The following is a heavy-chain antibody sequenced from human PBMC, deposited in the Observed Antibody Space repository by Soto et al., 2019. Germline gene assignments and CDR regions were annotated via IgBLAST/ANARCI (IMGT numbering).Heavy chain of an antibody. CDR1: GGSFSGYY. CDR3: ARRTTVISDNWFDP. CDR2: INHSGST. Sequence: SETLSLTCAVYGGSFSGYYWSWIRQPPGKGLEWIGEINHSGSTNYNPSLKSRVTISVDTSKNQFSLKLSSVTAADTAVYYCARRTTVISDNWFDPWGQGTLVTVSS. V-gene: IGHV4-34*01. J-gene: IGHJ5*02. D-gene: IGHD4-17*01.